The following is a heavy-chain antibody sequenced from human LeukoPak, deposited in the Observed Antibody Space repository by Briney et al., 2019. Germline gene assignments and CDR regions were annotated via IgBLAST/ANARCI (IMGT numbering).Heavy chain of an antibody. CDR3: ARVGGNSEPSY. J-gene: IGHJ4*02. Sequence: PSETLSLTCTVSGGSLNSYCWSWIRQPPGKGLEWIGYIYYSGSTYYNPSLKSRVTISVDTSKNQFSLKLSSVTAADSAVYYCARVGGNSEPSYWGQGTLVTVSS. D-gene: IGHD4-23*01. CDR1: GGSLNSYC. V-gene: IGHV4-59*01. CDR2: IYYSGST.